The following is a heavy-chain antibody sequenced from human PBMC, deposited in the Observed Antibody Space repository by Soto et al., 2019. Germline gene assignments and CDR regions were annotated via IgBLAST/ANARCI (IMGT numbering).Heavy chain of an antibody. D-gene: IGHD2-21*02. V-gene: IGHV1-69*06. CDR1: GGTFSSYA. CDR2: IIPIFGTA. Sequence: SVKVSCKASGGTFSSYAISWVRQAPGQGLEWMGGIIPIFGTANYAQKFQGRVTITADKSTSTAYMELSSLRSEDTAVYYCALVRAYCGGDCYSGFFDYWGQGTLVTVSS. J-gene: IGHJ4*02. CDR3: ALVRAYCGGDCYSGFFDY.